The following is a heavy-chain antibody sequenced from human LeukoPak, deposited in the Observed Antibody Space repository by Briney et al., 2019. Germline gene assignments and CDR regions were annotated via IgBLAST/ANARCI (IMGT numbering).Heavy chain of an antibody. CDR2: ISYDGSNK. Sequence: GRSLRLSCAASGFTFSSYAMHWVRQAPGKGLEWVAIISYDGSNKYYADSVKGRFTISRDNSKNTLYLQMNSLRAEDTAVYYCAKDRVVVPAAMLGYWGQGTLVTVSS. D-gene: IGHD2-2*01. CDR1: GFTFSSYA. V-gene: IGHV3-30-3*01. CDR3: AKDRVVVPAAMLGY. J-gene: IGHJ4*02.